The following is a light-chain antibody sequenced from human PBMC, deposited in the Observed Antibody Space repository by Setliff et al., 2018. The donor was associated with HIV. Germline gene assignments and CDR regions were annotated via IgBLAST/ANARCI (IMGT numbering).Light chain of an antibody. CDR1: SSDVGSYNL. CDR3: CSYAGSSTYV. V-gene: IGLV2-23*02. J-gene: IGLJ1*01. CDR2: EVI. Sequence: QSVLTQPASVSGSPGQSITISCTGTSSDVGSYNLVSWYQQHPGKAPKLMVYEVIKRPSGVPNRFSGSKSGNTASLTISGLQAEDEADYYCCSYAGSSTYVFGTGTKVTVL.